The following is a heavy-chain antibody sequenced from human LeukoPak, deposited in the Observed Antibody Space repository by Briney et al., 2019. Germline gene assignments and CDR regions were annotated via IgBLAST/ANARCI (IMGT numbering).Heavy chain of an antibody. D-gene: IGHD2-15*01. Sequence: GGSLRLSCAASGFTFSSYSMNWVRQAPGKGLEWVSYISSSGSTIYYADSVKGRFTISRDNAKNSLYLQMNSLRAEDTAVYYCARDQEAYCSGGSCSTFDYWGQGILITVSS. V-gene: IGHV3-48*04. CDR3: ARDQEAYCSGGSCSTFDY. CDR1: GFTFSSYS. CDR2: ISSSGSTI. J-gene: IGHJ4*02.